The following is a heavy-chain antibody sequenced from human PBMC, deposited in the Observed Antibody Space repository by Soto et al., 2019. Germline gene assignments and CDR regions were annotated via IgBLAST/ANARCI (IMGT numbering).Heavy chain of an antibody. CDR1: GFTFSSYG. CDR3: AKEYSSSWYGSWGYYYGMDV. D-gene: IGHD6-13*01. Sequence: PGGSLRLSCAASGFTFSSYGMHWVRQAPGKGLEWVAVISYDGSNKYYADSVKGRFTISRDNSKNTLYLQMNSLRAEDTAVYYCAKEYSSSWYGSWGYYYGMDVWGQGTTVTVS. CDR2: ISYDGSNK. V-gene: IGHV3-30*18. J-gene: IGHJ6*02.